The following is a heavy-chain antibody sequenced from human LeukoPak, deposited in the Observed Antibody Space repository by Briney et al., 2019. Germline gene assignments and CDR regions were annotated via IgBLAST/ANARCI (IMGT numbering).Heavy chain of an antibody. J-gene: IGHJ4*02. CDR2: IYYSGST. CDR3: ARVDYSNPSY. Sequence: MASETLSLTCTVSRGSISGYCWSWIRQPPGKGLEWIGYIYYSGSTNYNPSLKSRVTISIDTSKKQFSLKLSSVTAADTAVYYCARVDYSNPSYWGQGTLVTVSS. V-gene: IGHV4-59*01. D-gene: IGHD4-11*01. CDR1: RGSISGYC.